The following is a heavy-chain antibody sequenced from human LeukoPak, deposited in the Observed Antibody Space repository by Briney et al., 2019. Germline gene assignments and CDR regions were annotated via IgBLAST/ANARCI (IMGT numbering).Heavy chain of an antibody. CDR3: AFSKYSRSDFDS. D-gene: IGHD6-6*01. Sequence: SGPTLFKPTPTLTLTCTFSGFSLRTHDVGVGWIRQPPGEALEWLALIYWDDDKRYSPSQKSRLTITKDTSKNQVVLTMANMDPADTATYYCAFSKYSRSDFDSWGQGTLVTGSS. CDR1: GFSLRTHDVG. J-gene: IGHJ4*02. CDR2: IYWDDDK. V-gene: IGHV2-5*02.